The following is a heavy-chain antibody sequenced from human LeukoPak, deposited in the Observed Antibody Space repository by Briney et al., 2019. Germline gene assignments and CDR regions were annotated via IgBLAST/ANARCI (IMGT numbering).Heavy chain of an antibody. CDR3: ARGLWIVVVPAASDY. D-gene: IGHD2-2*01. CDR2: IKQDGSEK. CDR1: GFTFSSYW. V-gene: IGHV3-7*01. Sequence: VGSLRLSCAASGFTFSSYWMSWVRQAPGKGLEWVANIKQDGSEKYYVDSVKGRFTISRDNAKNSLYLQMNSLRAEDTAVYYCARGLWIVVVPAASDYWGQGTLVTVSS. J-gene: IGHJ4*02.